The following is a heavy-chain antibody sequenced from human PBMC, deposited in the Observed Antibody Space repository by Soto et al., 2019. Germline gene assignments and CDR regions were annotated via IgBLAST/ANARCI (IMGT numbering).Heavy chain of an antibody. V-gene: IGHV3-23*01. Sequence: EVQLLESGGGLVQPGGSLRLSCAASGFTFSSYAMSWVRQAPGKGLEWVSAISGSGGSTYYADSVKGRFTISRDNSKNTLYLQMNSLRAEDTAVYYCAKDPQGPLDGSGYYYGWFDPWGQGTLVTVSS. CDR1: GFTFSSYA. D-gene: IGHD3-22*01. CDR2: ISGSGGST. CDR3: AKDPQGPLDGSGYYYGWFDP. J-gene: IGHJ5*02.